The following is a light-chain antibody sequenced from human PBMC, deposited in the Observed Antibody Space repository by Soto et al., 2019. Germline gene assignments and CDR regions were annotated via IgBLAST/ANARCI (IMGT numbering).Light chain of an antibody. J-gene: IGKJ1*01. V-gene: IGKV1-27*01. Sequence: DIQMTQSPSSLSASVGDTVTITCRASQGISNYLAWYQQKPGQVPNLLIYAASTLQSGVPSRFSGRGSGTVFTLTISSLRPEDVATYYCQKYNNAPRTFGQGTKVEI. CDR1: QGISNY. CDR2: AAS. CDR3: QKYNNAPRT.